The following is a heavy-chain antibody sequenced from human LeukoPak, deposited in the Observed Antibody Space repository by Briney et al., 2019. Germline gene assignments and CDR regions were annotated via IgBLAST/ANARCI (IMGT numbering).Heavy chain of an antibody. Sequence: ASVRVSCKASVGTFSSYAISWVRPAPGQGVEWMGRIFPILGIANYAQKIQGRVTITADKSTSTAYMELSSLRSEDTAVYYCAREADIVVVVAATRYYYYGMDAWGQGTTVTVSS. CDR1: VGTFSSYA. CDR3: AREADIVVVVAATRYYYYGMDA. V-gene: IGHV1-69*04. CDR2: IFPILGIA. D-gene: IGHD2-15*01. J-gene: IGHJ6*02.